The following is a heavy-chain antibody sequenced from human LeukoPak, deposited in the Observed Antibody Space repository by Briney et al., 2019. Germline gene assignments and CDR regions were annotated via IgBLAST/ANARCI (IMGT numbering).Heavy chain of an antibody. V-gene: IGHV1-69*04. J-gene: IGHJ6*03. Sequence: VASVKVSCKASGGTFSSYAISWVRQAPGQGLEWMGRIIPILGIANYAQKFQGRVTIIADKSTSTAYMELSSLRSEDTAVYYCARAGAHYDFWVYYYYYMDVWGKGTTVTVSS. CDR1: GGTFSSYA. CDR3: ARAGAHYDFWVYYYYYMDV. CDR2: IIPILGIA. D-gene: IGHD3-3*01.